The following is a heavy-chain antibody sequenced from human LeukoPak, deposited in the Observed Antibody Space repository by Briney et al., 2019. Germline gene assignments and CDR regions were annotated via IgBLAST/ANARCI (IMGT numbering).Heavy chain of an antibody. D-gene: IGHD4-17*01. CDR3: VKGPGPTVNYYFDF. V-gene: IGHV3-64D*06. CDR1: GFTFSTYA. Sequence: GGSLRLSCSASGFTFSTYAMHWVRQAPGKGLEYVSAISTNGGTTYYAESSRGSFAISRDNSKNTLYLQMSSLRAEDRAVYYCVKGPGPTVNYYFDFWGQGTLVTVSS. CDR2: ISTNGGTT. J-gene: IGHJ4*02.